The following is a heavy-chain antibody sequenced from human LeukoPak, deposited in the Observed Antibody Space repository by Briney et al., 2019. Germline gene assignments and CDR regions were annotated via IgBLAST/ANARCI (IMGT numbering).Heavy chain of an antibody. D-gene: IGHD2-15*01. CDR3: AKALPVDIVVVVAASGADY. J-gene: IGHJ4*02. Sequence: PGGSLRLSCAASGFTFGSYAMSWVRQAPGKGLEWVSAISGSGGSTYYADSVKGRFTISRDNSKNTLDLQMSSLRAEDTAVYYCAKALPVDIVVVVAASGADYWGQGTLVTVSS. CDR2: ISGSGGST. CDR1: GFTFGSYA. V-gene: IGHV3-23*01.